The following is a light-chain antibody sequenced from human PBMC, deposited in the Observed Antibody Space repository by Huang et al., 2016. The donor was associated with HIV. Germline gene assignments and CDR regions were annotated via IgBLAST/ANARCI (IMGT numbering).Light chain of an antibody. Sequence: DIQMTQSPSSLSASVGDRVTITCRASLTVISYLNWYQHSPGKAPKLLIYDASNLQSGVPSRFRGSGSGKNFTLTISSLQPEDFATYYCQQSYSTPWTFGQGTKVET. CDR3: QQSYSTPWT. V-gene: IGKV1-39*01. CDR2: DAS. J-gene: IGKJ1*01. CDR1: LTVISY.